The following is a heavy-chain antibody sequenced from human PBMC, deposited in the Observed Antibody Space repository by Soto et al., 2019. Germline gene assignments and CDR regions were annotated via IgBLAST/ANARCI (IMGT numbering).Heavy chain of an antibody. CDR1: AFTFNTYA. Sequence: EVQLLESGGGLVQPGGSLRLSCAASAFTFNTYAMGWVRLAPGEGLEWVSAISVRGGGTYYADSVKGRFTISRDTSTTTLYLQTTSLTADDTVVYYCAKSGGASTYYFDDWGRGTLVTVSS. J-gene: IGHJ4*02. CDR3: AKSGGASTYYFDD. CDR2: ISVRGGGT. V-gene: IGHV3-23*01. D-gene: IGHD1-26*01.